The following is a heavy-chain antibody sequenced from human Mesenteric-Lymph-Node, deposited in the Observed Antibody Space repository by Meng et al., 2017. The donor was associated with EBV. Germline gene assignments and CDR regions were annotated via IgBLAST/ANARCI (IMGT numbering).Heavy chain of an antibody. V-gene: IGHV4-34*01. CDR2: ISQSGDT. CDR1: GGSFSGYH. D-gene: IGHD3-3*01. Sequence: QVQLHQWGAGLLEPSETLSLTCAASGGSFSGYHWSWIRQPPGKGLEYIGEISQSGDTNYNPSLKSRVTISVDTSRNQFSLKMRSVTAADTAVYYCVRGTIFGIVVTYLDYWSQGNLVTVSS. J-gene: IGHJ4*02. CDR3: VRGTIFGIVVTYLDY.